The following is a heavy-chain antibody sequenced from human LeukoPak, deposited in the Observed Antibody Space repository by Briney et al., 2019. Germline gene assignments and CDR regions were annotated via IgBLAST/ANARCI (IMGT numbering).Heavy chain of an antibody. V-gene: IGHV3-9*01. D-gene: IGHD6-13*01. CDR2: ISWNSGSI. J-gene: IGHJ4*02. Sequence: PGGSLRLSCAASGFTFSSYAMSWVRQAPGKGLEWVSGISWNSGSIGYADSVKGRFTISRDNAKNSLYLQMNSLRAEDTALYYCAKDIRGSSWYYFDYWGQGTLVTVSS. CDR3: AKDIRGSSWYYFDY. CDR1: GFTFSSYA.